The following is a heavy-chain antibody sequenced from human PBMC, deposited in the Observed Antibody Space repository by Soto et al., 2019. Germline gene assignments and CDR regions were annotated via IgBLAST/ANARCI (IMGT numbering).Heavy chain of an antibody. D-gene: IGHD3-10*01. J-gene: IGHJ5*02. CDR3: ARDGGFTMVRGGSWFDP. Sequence: SETLSLTCTVSGGSISSYYWSWIRQPPGKGLDWIGYIYYSGSTNYNLSLKSRVTISVDTSKNQFSLKLSSVTAADTAVYYCARDGGFTMVRGGSWFDPWGQGTLVTVSS. V-gene: IGHV4-59*01. CDR1: GGSISSYY. CDR2: IYYSGST.